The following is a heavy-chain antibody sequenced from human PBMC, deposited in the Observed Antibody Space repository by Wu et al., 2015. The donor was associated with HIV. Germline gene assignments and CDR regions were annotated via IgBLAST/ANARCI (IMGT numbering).Heavy chain of an antibody. V-gene: IGHV1-69*05. D-gene: IGHD1-1*01. CDR3: ARDSGGGAHRYYFDC. CDR1: GYTFISYA. CDR2: IIPIFGTA. J-gene: IGHJ4*02. Sequence: QVQLVQSGAEVKKPGASVKVSCKASGYTFISYAISWVRQAPGQGLEWMGGIIPIFGTANYAQKFQGRVTITTDESTSTAYMELSSLRSEDTAVYYCARDSGGGAHRYYFDCWGQGTLVTVSS.